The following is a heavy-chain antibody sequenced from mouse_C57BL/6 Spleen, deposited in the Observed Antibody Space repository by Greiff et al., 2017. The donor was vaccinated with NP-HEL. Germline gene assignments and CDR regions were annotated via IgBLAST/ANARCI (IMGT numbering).Heavy chain of an antibody. D-gene: IGHD1-1*01. Sequence: VLLQQSGAELVKPGASVKLSCTASGFNIKDYYMHWVKQRTEQGLEWIGRIDPEDGEIKYAPKFQGKATITADTSSNTAYLQLSSLTSEDTAVYYCAKSAHYYGSSYGYFDVWGTGTTVTVSS. V-gene: IGHV14-2*01. CDR3: AKSAHYYGSSYGYFDV. CDR2: IDPEDGEI. CDR1: GFNIKDYY. J-gene: IGHJ1*03.